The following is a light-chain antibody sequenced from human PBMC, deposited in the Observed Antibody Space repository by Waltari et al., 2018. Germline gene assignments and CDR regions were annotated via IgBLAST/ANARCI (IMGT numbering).Light chain of an antibody. J-gene: IGLJ1*01. Sequence: QSALTQPPSASGSPGQSVTISCTGTSSDIGAYNYVSWYQQHPGKAPKRMIYEVSKRPSGVPERFPGYKSGNTASLTVSGLQAEDEADYYCSSYAGSNNYVFGTGTKVTVL. V-gene: IGLV2-8*01. CDR2: EVS. CDR3: SSYAGSNNYV. CDR1: SSDIGAYNY.